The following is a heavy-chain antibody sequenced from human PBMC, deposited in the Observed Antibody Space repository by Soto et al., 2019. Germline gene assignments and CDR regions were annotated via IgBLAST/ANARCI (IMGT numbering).Heavy chain of an antibody. V-gene: IGHV4-59*01. J-gene: IGHJ6*02. Sequence: SETLCLTCTVSGGSISSYYWSWIRQPPGKGLEWIGYIYYSGSTNYNPSLKSRVTISVDTSKNQFSLELSSVNAADTAVYYCARNRHYDILPGGTGMDVWGQGTTVTVS. D-gene: IGHD3-9*01. CDR2: IYYSGST. CDR3: ARNRHYDILPGGTGMDV. CDR1: GGSISSYY.